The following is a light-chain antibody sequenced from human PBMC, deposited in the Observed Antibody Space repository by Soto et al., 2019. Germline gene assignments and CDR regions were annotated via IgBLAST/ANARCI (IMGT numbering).Light chain of an antibody. J-gene: IGKJ1*01. V-gene: IGKV3-11*01. CDR1: QSVSSY. Sequence: EIVLTQSPATLSLSPGERATLSCRASQSVSSYLAWYQQKAGQAPRLLIYDASNRATGIPARFSGSGSGTDFTLTISRLKPDDFAVYYCQQRSSWPRTFGLGTKVEI. CDR2: DAS. CDR3: QQRSSWPRT.